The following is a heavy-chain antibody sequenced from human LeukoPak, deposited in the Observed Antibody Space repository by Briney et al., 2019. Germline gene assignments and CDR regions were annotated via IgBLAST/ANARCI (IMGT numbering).Heavy chain of an antibody. J-gene: IGHJ4*02. CDR2: IKSKSDGGGTT. CDR1: GFTFSNAW. Sequence: GGSLRLXCAASGFTFSNAWMSWGRQAPGKGLEWVGRIKSKSDGGGTTDYVAPVKGRFTISRDDSKNTLYMQMGSLRTDDTAVYYCATDLLDYWGQGTLVTVSS. CDR3: ATDLLDY. V-gene: IGHV3-15*01.